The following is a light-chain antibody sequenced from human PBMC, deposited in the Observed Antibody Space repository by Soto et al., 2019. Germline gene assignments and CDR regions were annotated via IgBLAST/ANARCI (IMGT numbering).Light chain of an antibody. V-gene: IGLV1-44*01. Sequence: QSVLTQAPSTSGTPGQRVTISCSGSSSNIGSNPVNWYQQLPGPAPKLLIYSHNQRPSGVPDRFSGSKSGTSASLVISGLQSEDEADYYCAAWDDSLHGHVFGTGTKVTVL. J-gene: IGLJ1*01. CDR3: AAWDDSLHGHV. CDR1: SSNIGSNP. CDR2: SHN.